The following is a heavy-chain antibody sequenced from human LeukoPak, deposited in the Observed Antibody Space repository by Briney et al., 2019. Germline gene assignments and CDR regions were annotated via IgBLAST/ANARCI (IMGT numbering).Heavy chain of an antibody. Sequence: SVKVSCKASGGTFSSYAISWVRQAPGQGLEWMGGIIPIFGTANYAQKFQGRVTITTDESTSTAYMELSSLRSEDTAVYYCASMDYDSSGYSSFWGQGTLVTVST. CDR1: GGTFSSYA. D-gene: IGHD3-22*01. J-gene: IGHJ4*02. V-gene: IGHV1-69*05. CDR2: IIPIFGTA. CDR3: ASMDYDSSGYSSF.